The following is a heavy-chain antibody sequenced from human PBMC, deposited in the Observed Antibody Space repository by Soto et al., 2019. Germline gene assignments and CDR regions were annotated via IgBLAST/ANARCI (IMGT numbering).Heavy chain of an antibody. CDR1: GGSVSSGSYY. D-gene: IGHD6-6*01. V-gene: IGHV4-61*01. CDR3: ARQLVLAYYGMDV. CDR2: IYYSGST. J-gene: IGHJ6*02. Sequence: SETLSLTCTVSGGSVSSGSYYRSWIRQPPGKGLEWIGYIYYSGSTNSNPSLKSRVTISVDTSKNQFSLKLSSVTAADTAVYYCARQLVLAYYGMDVLGQGTTVNVSS.